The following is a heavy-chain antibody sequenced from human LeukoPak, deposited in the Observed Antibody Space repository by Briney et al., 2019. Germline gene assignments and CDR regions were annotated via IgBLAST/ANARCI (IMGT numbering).Heavy chain of an antibody. J-gene: IGHJ4*02. D-gene: IGHD1-26*01. CDR3: ARDRRIVGATSPDY. Sequence: SETLSLTCTVSGGSISSSSYYWGWIRQPPGKGLEWIGSIYYSGSTYYNPSLKSRVTISVDTSKNQFSLKLSSVTAADTAVYYCARDRRIVGATSPDYWGQGTLVTVSS. CDR1: GGSISSSSYY. V-gene: IGHV4-39*02. CDR2: IYYSGST.